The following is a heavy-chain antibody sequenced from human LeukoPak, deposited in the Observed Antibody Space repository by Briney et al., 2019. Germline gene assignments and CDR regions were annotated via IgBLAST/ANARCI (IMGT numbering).Heavy chain of an antibody. CDR3: ARAPRVHLERSLSGGIDY. V-gene: IGHV1-2*02. CDR2: INPNSGGT. CDR1: GYTFTGYY. Sequence: GASVKVSCKASGYTFTGYYMHWVRQAPGQGLEWMGWINPNSGGTNYAQKFQGRVTMTRDTSISTAYMELSRLRSDDTAVYYCARAPRVHLERSLSGGIDYWGQGTLVTVSS. J-gene: IGHJ4*02. D-gene: IGHD1-1*01.